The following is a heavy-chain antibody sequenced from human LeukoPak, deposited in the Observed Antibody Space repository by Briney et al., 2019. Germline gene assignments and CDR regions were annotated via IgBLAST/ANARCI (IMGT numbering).Heavy chain of an antibody. CDR2: ISSSSSLI. J-gene: IGHJ6*03. CDR1: GFTFSYYS. D-gene: IGHD6-13*01. Sequence: GGSLRLSCAASGFTFSYYSMNWVRQAPGRGLEWVSCISSSSSLIFYSDSVRGRFAISRNNAKNLLYLHMNSLRVEDTAVYYCAKVDRGDYSSSPVPYYNYYMNVWGKGTTVTVSS. V-gene: IGHV3-21*01. CDR3: AKVDRGDYSSSPVPYYNYYMNV.